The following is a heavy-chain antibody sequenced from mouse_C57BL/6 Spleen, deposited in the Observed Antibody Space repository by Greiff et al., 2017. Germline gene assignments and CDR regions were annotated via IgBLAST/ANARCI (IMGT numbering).Heavy chain of an antibody. Sequence: QVQLQQPGAELVKPGASVKLSCKASGYTFTSYSMHWVKPRPGQGLEWIGMIHPNSGSTNYNEKFKSKATLTVDKSSSTAYMQLSNLTSEDSAVYYCARALDDYDGRAWFAYWGQGTLVTVSA. D-gene: IGHD2-4*01. CDR3: ARALDDYDGRAWFAY. CDR1: GYTFTSYS. V-gene: IGHV1-64*01. CDR2: IHPNSGST. J-gene: IGHJ3*01.